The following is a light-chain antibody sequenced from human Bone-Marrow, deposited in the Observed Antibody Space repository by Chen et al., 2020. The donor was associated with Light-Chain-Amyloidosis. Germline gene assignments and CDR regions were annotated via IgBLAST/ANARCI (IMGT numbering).Light chain of an antibody. J-gene: IGLJ1*01. CDR2: SND. CDR1: SSNMGSNP. V-gene: IGLV1-44*01. CDR3: AAWDDSLNGYV. Sequence: QSVLTQPPSASGTPGQRVTISCSGSSSNMGSNPGNWYQQLSGTAPSLLIYSNDQRPSGVPDRFSGSKSGTSASLAISGLQSEDEADYYCAAWDDSLNGYVFGTGTKVTVL.